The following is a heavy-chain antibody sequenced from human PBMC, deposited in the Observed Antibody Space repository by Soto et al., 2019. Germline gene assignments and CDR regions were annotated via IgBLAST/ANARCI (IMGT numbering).Heavy chain of an antibody. CDR2: IYYSGST. J-gene: IGHJ4*02. Sequence: SETLSLTCTVSGGSISSGDYYWSWIRQPPGKGLEWIGYIYYSGSTYYNPSLKSRVTISVDTSKNQFSLKLSSVTAADTAVYYCARLNIIWFGELLPPYWGQGTLVTVSS. D-gene: IGHD3-10*01. CDR1: GGSISSGDYY. CDR3: ARLNIIWFGELLPPY. V-gene: IGHV4-30-4*01.